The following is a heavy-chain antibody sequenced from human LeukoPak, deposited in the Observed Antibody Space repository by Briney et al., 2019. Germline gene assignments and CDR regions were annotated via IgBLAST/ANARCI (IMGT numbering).Heavy chain of an antibody. Sequence: GGSLRLSCAASGFTLSSYAMSWVRQAPGKGLEWVSAISGSGGSTYYADSVKGRFTISRDNSKNTLYLQMNSLRAEDTAVYYCAKDQGSGWYYYYGMDVWGQGTTVTVSS. CDR1: GFTLSSYA. CDR2: ISGSGGST. J-gene: IGHJ6*02. V-gene: IGHV3-23*01. CDR3: AKDQGSGWYYYYGMDV. D-gene: IGHD6-19*01.